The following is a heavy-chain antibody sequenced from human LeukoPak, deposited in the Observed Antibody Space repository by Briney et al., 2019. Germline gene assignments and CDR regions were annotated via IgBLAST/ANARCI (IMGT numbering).Heavy chain of an antibody. V-gene: IGHV4-39*01. D-gene: IGHD3-10*01. Sequence: SETLSLTCTVSGGSISSYYWGWIRQPPGKGLEWIGSIYYSGSTYYNPSLKSRVTISVDTSKNQFSLKLSSVTAADTAVYYCARRGDERTFDYWGQGTLVAVSS. CDR3: ARRGDERTFDY. J-gene: IGHJ4*01. CDR2: IYYSGST. CDR1: GGSISSYY.